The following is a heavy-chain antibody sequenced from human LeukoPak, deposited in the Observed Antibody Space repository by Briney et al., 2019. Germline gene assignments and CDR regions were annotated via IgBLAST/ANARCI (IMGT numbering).Heavy chain of an antibody. CDR1: GFTFSDYY. V-gene: IGHV3-11*01. D-gene: IGHD3-10*01. CDR2: ISSSGSTI. CDR3: AREVRGFPYFPF. Sequence: GGSLRLSCAAAGFTFSDYYMSWLRQAPGKGLEWVSYISSSGSTIYYADSVKGRFTISRDNAKNSLYLQMNSLRAEDPAVYYCAREVRGFPYFPFWGQGTLVTVSS. J-gene: IGHJ4*02.